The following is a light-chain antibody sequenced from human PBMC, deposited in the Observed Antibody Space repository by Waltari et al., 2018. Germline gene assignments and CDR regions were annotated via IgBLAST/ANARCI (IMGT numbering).Light chain of an antibody. CDR1: HDISSY. V-gene: IGKV1-12*01. Sequence: DIQMTQSPSSVSASVGDRVTISCRASHDISSYLAWYQQKPGKAPKLLIYAASSLLSGGPSRCSGSGSGADFTLTISSRQADDAATYYCQQGKTFPLTFGGGTKVEI. J-gene: IGKJ4*01. CDR2: AAS. CDR3: QQGKTFPLT.